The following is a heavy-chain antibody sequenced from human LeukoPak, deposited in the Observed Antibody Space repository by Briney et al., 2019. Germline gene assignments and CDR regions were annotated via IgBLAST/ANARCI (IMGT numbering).Heavy chain of an antibody. CDR3: ARHAISGYCSSTNCPFDL. D-gene: IGHD2-2*01. V-gene: IGHV4-38-2*02. Sequence: PSETLSLTCTVSGYSISFGYYWGWIRQPPGKGLEWIGSIHHSGSTYYNPSLKSRVTISVDKSKNQFSLKLSSVTAADTAVYYCARHAISGYCSSTNCPFDLWGRGTLVTVSS. CDR1: GYSISFGYY. J-gene: IGHJ2*01. CDR2: IHHSGST.